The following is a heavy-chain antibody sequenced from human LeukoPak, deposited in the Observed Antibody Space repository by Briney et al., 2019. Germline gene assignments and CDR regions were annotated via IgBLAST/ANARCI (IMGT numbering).Heavy chain of an antibody. D-gene: IGHD3-3*01. CDR2: ISYSGST. Sequence: PSETLSLTCTVSGGSISSSNFYWGWIRQPPGKGLEWIGTISYSGSTFYSPSLKSRITISVDTSKNQFSLKLSSVTAADTAVYYCARQIPGSGYYHEHNFDYWGQGTLVTVSS. J-gene: IGHJ4*02. CDR3: ARQIPGSGYYHEHNFDY. CDR1: GGSISSSNFY. V-gene: IGHV4-39*01.